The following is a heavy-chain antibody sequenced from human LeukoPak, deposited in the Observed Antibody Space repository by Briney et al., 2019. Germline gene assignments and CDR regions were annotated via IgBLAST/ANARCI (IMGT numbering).Heavy chain of an antibody. Sequence: GGSLRLSCAASGFTFSSYWMSWVRQAPGKGLEWVANIKQDGSEKYYVDSVKGRFTISRDNSKNTLYLQMNSLRAEDTAVYYCAKDQGSSRDYVWGSYRYTGFDYWGQGTLVTVSS. CDR1: GFTFSSYW. J-gene: IGHJ4*02. V-gene: IGHV3-7*01. CDR3: AKDQGSSRDYVWGSYRYTGFDY. D-gene: IGHD3-16*02. CDR2: IKQDGSEK.